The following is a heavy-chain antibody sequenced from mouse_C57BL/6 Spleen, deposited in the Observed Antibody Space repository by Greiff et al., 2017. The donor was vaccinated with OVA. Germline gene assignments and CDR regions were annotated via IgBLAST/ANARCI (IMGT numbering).Heavy chain of an antibody. J-gene: IGHJ2*01. CDR1: GYTFTSYW. Sequence: QVQLQQPGAELVRPGSSVKLSCKASGYTFTSYWMDWVKQRPGQGLEWIGNIYPSDSETHYNQKFKDKATLTVDKSSSTAYMQLSSLTSEDSAVYYCARLVYYGSSSYYFDYWGQGTTLTVSS. CDR2: IYPSDSET. D-gene: IGHD1-1*01. V-gene: IGHV1-61*01. CDR3: ARLVYYGSSSYYFDY.